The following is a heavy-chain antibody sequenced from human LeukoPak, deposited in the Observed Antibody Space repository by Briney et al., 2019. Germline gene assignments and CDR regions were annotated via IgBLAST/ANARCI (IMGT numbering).Heavy chain of an antibody. CDR1: GYTFTSYD. J-gene: IGHJ4*02. D-gene: IGHD2-2*01. V-gene: IGHV1-8*01. CDR3: ARDLEYCSSTSCPYYFDY. CDR2: MNPNSGNT. Sequence: ASVKVSCKASGYTFTSYDINWVRQATGQGLEWMGWMNPNSGNTGYAQKFQGRVTMTRNTSISTAYMELSRLRSDDTAVYYCARDLEYCSSTSCPYYFDYWGQGTLVTVSS.